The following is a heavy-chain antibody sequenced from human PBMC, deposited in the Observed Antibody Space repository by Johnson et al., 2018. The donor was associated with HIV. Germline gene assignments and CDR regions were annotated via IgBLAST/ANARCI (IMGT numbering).Heavy chain of an antibody. Sequence: EVQVLESGGGLVQPGGSLRLSCVASGFTFSSYWINWVRQAPGKGLVWISRINSDGRDINYADSVKGRFTISRDNAKNTLNLQMNSLRAEDTAVYYCTRGWSAFDIWGQGTMVTVSS. CDR2: INSDGRDI. CDR3: TRGWSAFDI. V-gene: IGHV3-74*02. CDR1: GFTFSSYW. D-gene: IGHD2-15*01. J-gene: IGHJ3*02.